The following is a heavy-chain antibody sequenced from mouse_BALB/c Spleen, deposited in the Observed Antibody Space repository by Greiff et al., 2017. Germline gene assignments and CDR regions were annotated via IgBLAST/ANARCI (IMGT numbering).Heavy chain of an antibody. D-gene: IGHD2-4*01. J-gene: IGHJ2*01. CDR3: AREGIYYDYDGRDY. CDR2: ISYDGSN. V-gene: IGHV3-6*02. Sequence: EVQLQESGPGLVKPSQSLSLTCSVTGYSITSGYYWNWIRQFPGNKLEWMGYISYDGSNNYNPSLKNRISITRDTSKNQFFLKLNSVTTEDTATYYCAREGIYYDYDGRDYWGQGTTLTVSS. CDR1: GYSITSGYY.